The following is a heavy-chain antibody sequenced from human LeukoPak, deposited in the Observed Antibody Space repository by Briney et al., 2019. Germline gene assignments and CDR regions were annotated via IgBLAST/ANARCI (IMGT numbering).Heavy chain of an antibody. D-gene: IGHD3-3*01. J-gene: IGHJ4*02. V-gene: IGHV4-61*02. CDR3: ARERPNYDFWSGYDD. Sequence: KSSETLSLTCTVSGGSISSGSYYWSWIRQPAGKGLEWIGRIYTSGSTNYNPSLKSRVTISVDTSKDQFSLKLSSVTAADTAVYYCARERPNYDFWSGYDDWGQGTLVTVSS. CDR2: IYTSGST. CDR1: GGSISSGSYY.